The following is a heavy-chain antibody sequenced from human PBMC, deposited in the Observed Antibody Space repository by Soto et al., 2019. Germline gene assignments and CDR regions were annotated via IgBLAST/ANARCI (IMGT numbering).Heavy chain of an antibody. CDR2: ISAYNGNT. V-gene: IGHV1-18*01. Sequence: QVQLVQSGAEVKKPRASVKVSCKASGYTFTSYGISWVRQAPGQGLEWMGWISAYNGNTNYAQKLQGRVTMTTDTSTSTAYMELRSLRSDDTAVYYCARDYRGDGRTGRRFDPWGQGTLVTVSS. CDR1: GYTFTSYG. CDR3: ARDYRGDGRTGRRFDP. D-gene: IGHD2-21*01. J-gene: IGHJ5*02.